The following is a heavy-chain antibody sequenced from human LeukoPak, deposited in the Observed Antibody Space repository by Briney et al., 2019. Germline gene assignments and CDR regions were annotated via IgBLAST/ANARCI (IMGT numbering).Heavy chain of an antibody. J-gene: IGHJ6*02. D-gene: IGHD5-18*01. V-gene: IGHV3-30*18. Sequence: PGRSLRLSCAASGFTFSSYGMHWVRQAPGKGLEWVAVTSYDGNKKYYADSVKGRFTISRDNSKNTLYVQMNSLRAEDTAVYYCAKDRGYSYGSLGMDVWGQGTTVTVSS. CDR2: TSYDGNKK. CDR1: GFTFSSYG. CDR3: AKDRGYSYGSLGMDV.